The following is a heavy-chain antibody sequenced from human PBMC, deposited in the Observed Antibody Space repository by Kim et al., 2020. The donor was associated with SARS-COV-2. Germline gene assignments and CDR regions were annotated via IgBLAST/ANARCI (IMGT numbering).Heavy chain of an antibody. J-gene: IGHJ4*02. D-gene: IGHD6-19*01. CDR2: ISYDGSNK. V-gene: IGHV3-30*04. CDR1: GFTFSSYA. CDR3: ARAEGSGWYHFDY. Sequence: GGSLRLSCAASGFTFSSYAMHWVRQAPGKGLEWVAVISYDGSNKYYADSVKGRFTISRDNSKNTLYLQMNSLRAEDTAVYYCARAEGSGWYHFDYWGQGTLVTVSS.